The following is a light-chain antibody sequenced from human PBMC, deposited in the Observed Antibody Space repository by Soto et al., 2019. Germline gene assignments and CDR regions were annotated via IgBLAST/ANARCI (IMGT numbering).Light chain of an antibody. CDR3: CSYAGSIGVV. CDR1: SSDVGSYNL. Sequence: QSVLTQPASVSGSPGQSITISCTGTSSDVGSYNLVSWYQQHPGKAPKLMIYEGSKRPTGVSNRFSGSKSGNTASLTISGLQAEDEADYYCCSYAGSIGVVFGGGTKLTVL. V-gene: IGLV2-23*01. J-gene: IGLJ2*01. CDR2: EGS.